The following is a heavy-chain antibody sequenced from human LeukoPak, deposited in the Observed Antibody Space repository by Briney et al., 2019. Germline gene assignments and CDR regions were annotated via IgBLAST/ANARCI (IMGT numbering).Heavy chain of an antibody. Sequence: PSETLCLTCTVSGGSISSSSYYWGWLRQPPGKGLEWIGSIYYSGSTYYNPSLKSRVTISVDTSKNQFSLKLSSVTAADTAVYYCARQYYYDSSGYYLDYWGQGTLVTVS. J-gene: IGHJ4*02. D-gene: IGHD3-22*01. CDR3: ARQYYYDSSGYYLDY. CDR1: GGSISSSSYY. V-gene: IGHV4-39*01. CDR2: IYYSGST.